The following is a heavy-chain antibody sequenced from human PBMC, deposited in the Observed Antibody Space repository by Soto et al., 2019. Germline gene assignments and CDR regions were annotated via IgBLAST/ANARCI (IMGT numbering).Heavy chain of an antibody. CDR2: ISSSGSTI. J-gene: IGHJ6*02. D-gene: IGHD2-2*02. V-gene: IGHV3-48*03. Sequence: PGRSLRLSCAASVFTFSSYEMNWVRQAPGKGLEWVSYISSSGSTIYYADSVKGRFTISRDNAKNSLYLQMNSLRAEDTAVYYCARGEYLYPPYYYYGMDVWGQGTTVTVSS. CDR1: VFTFSSYE. CDR3: ARGEYLYPPYYYYGMDV.